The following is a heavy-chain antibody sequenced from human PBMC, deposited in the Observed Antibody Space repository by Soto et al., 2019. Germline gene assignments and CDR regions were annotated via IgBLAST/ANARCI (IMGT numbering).Heavy chain of an antibody. CDR3: AKDAPGSGWLSDY. J-gene: IGHJ4*02. CDR1: GFTFSNYA. D-gene: IGHD3-22*01. V-gene: IGHV3-23*01. Sequence: EVHLLESGGGLGHPGESLRLSCAASGFTFSNYAMSWARQSPGKGLEWVSTISGNDGGTSYADSVKGRFTISRDNSKNTLYLQMNSLRAEDTAVYYCAKDAPGSGWLSDYWGQGARVTVSS. CDR2: ISGNDGGT.